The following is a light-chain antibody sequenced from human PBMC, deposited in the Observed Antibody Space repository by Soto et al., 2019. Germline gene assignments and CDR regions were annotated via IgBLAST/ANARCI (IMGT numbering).Light chain of an antibody. Sequence: QSVLTQPASVSGSPGKSITISCTGTSSDVGSYNFVSWFQQHPGKVPKLIIYDGTERPSGVSTRFSAAKSGNTASLTISGLQPEDEADYYCCSYACPSTIFGGGTKLTVL. V-gene: IGLV2-23*01. J-gene: IGLJ2*01. CDR3: CSYACPSTI. CDR2: DGT. CDR1: SSDVGSYNF.